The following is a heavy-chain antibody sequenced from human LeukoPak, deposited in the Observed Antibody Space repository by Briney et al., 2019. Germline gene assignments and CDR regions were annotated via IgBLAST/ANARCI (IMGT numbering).Heavy chain of an antibody. J-gene: IGHJ4*02. D-gene: IGHD3-22*01. CDR1: VYTFTSYG. CDR2: VSAYNGNT. Sequence: ASVKISCKASVYTFTSYGISCVRQAPGHRLEWMGCVSAYNGNTNYAQRLQGRVNMTTDTSTSTDYMELRSLRSDDTAVYYGARVQYDSSGYYLGYFDYWGQGTLVTVSS. V-gene: IGHV1-18*01. CDR3: ARVQYDSSGYYLGYFDY.